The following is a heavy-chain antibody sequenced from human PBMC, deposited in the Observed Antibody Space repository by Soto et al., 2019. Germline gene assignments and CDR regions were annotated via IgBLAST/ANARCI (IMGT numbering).Heavy chain of an antibody. CDR3: ARGSVAGRRFDY. CDR2: INPSGGST. V-gene: IGHV1-46*01. J-gene: IGHJ4*02. CDR1: GYTFTSYY. D-gene: IGHD6-19*01. Sequence: QVQLVQSGAEVKKPGASVKVSCKASGYTFTSYYIHWVRQAPGQGLEWMGIINPSGGSTSYAQKSQGRVTMTRDTSTSTVYMELSSLRSEDTAVYYCARGSVAGRRFDYWGQGTLVTVSS.